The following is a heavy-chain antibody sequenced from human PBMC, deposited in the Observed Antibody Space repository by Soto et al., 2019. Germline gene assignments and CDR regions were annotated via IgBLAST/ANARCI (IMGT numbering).Heavy chain of an antibody. Sequence: GGSLRLSCTVSGFAFNNYGINWVRQAPGKGLEWVSSISKSDYTYYSDSVKGRFTISRDNAKNSVSLQMNTLRVEDTAVYYCAREDSIIIPAVSDFWGPGTLVTVSS. V-gene: IGHV3-21*01. CDR3: AREDSIIIPAVSDF. D-gene: IGHD2-2*01. J-gene: IGHJ4*02. CDR2: ISKSDYT. CDR1: GFAFNNYG.